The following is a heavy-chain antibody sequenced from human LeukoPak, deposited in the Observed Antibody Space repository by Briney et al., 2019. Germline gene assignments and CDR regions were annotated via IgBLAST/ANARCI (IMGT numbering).Heavy chain of an antibody. CDR2: ISGSGGST. J-gene: IGHJ4*02. CDR1: GFTFSSYA. V-gene: IGHV3-23*01. CDR3: AKDRSIGYCSGGSCYSDDY. D-gene: IGHD2-15*01. Sequence: GASLRLSCAASGFTFSSYAMSWVRQAPGKGLEWVSAISGSGGSTYYADSVKGRFTISRDNSKNTLYLQMNGLRAEDTAVYYCAKDRSIGYCSGGSCYSDDYWGQGTLVTVSS.